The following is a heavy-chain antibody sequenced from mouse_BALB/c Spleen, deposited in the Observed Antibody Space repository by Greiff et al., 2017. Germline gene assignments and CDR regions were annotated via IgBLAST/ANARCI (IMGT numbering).Heavy chain of an antibody. V-gene: IGHV2-9*02. CDR2: IWAGGST. J-gene: IGHJ4*01. D-gene: IGHD4-1*01. Sequence: QVQLKESGPGLVAPSQSLSITCTVSGFSLTSYGVHWVRQPPGKGLEWLGVIWAGGSTNYNSALMSRLSISKDNSKSQVFLKMNSLQTDDTAMYYCAREGPPLLGEAMDYWGQGTSVTVSS. CDR3: AREGPPLLGEAMDY. CDR1: GFSLTSYG.